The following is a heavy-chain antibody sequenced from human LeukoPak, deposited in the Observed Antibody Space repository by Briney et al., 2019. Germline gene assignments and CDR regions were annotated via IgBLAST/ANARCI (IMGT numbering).Heavy chain of an antibody. CDR1: GFTFSNAW. Sequence: GGSLRLSCAASGFTFSNAWMSWVRQAPGKGLEWVGRIKSKTDGGTTDYAAPVKGRFTISRDDSKNTLYLQMNSLKTEDTAVYYCTTGKSESSGYYYENWFDPWGQGTLVTVSS. V-gene: IGHV3-15*01. CDR2: IKSKTDGGTT. J-gene: IGHJ5*02. D-gene: IGHD3-22*01. CDR3: TTGKSESSGYYYENWFDP.